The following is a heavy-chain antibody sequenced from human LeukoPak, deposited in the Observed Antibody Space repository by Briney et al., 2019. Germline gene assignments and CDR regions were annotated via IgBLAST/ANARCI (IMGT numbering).Heavy chain of an antibody. CDR2: ISSSSSYI. V-gene: IGHV3-21*01. Sequence: GGSLRLSCAASGFTFRIYSITWVRQAPGKGLEWVSSISSSSSYIYYADSVKGRFTISRDNAKNSLYLHMNSLRAEDTAVYFCAREPTVGTPPAWGQGTLVTVSS. CDR1: GFTFRIYS. CDR3: AREPTVGTPPA. D-gene: IGHD4-23*01. J-gene: IGHJ4*02.